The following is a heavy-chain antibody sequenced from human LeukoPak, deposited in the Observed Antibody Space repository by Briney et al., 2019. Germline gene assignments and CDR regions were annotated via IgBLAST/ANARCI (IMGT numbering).Heavy chain of an antibody. CDR2: IKQDGSEK. CDR3: ARQARPDYYYYYMDV. J-gene: IGHJ6*03. CDR1: GFTFSSYG. V-gene: IGHV3-7*01. Sequence: GGSLRLSCAASGFTFSSYGMHWVRQAPGKGLEWVANIKQDGSEKYYVDSVKGRFTISRDNAKNSLYLQMNSLRAEDTAVYYCARQARPDYYYYYMDVWGKGTTVTVSS. D-gene: IGHD6-6*01.